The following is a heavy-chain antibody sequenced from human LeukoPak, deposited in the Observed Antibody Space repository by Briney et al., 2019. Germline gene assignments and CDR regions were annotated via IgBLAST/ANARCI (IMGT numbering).Heavy chain of an antibody. CDR3: AREYSASEH. CDR2: IDPNNGDT. Sequence: ASAKVSCRASGYTFTGHFLHWVRQAPGQGLEWMAWIDPNNGDTHYAQNLQGRITVTRDTSISTVYMELSRLTSDDTAVYYCAREYSASEHWGQGTLVTVSS. D-gene: IGHD4-11*01. J-gene: IGHJ4*02. V-gene: IGHV1-2*02. CDR1: GYTFTGHF.